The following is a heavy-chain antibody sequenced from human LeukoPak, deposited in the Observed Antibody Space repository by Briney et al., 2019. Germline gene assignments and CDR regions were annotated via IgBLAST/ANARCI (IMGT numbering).Heavy chain of an antibody. CDR3: ARMSRSYEGLSFDY. CDR1: GGSISSYY. J-gene: IGHJ4*02. Sequence: PSETLSLTCTVSGGSISSYYWSWIRQPPGKGLEWIGYIYYSGSTNYNPSLKSRVTISVDTSKNQFSLKLSSVTAADTAVYYCARMSRSYEGLSFDYWGQGTLVTVSS. V-gene: IGHV4-59*01. D-gene: IGHD3-10*01. CDR2: IYYSGST.